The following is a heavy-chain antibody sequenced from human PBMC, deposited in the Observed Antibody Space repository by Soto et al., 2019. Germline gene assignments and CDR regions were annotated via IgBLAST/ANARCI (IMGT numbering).Heavy chain of an antibody. CDR2: MYNTGST. V-gene: IGHV4-59*01. Sequence: SETLSLTCTVSGGSISRYYWSWIRQPPGKGLEWIGYMYNTGSTVYNPSFKSRVTISVDMSKNQFSLKLSSVTAADTAVYYCARRYGGAFDIWGQGTMVTVSS. J-gene: IGHJ3*02. D-gene: IGHD4-17*01. CDR3: ARRYGGAFDI. CDR1: GGSISRYY.